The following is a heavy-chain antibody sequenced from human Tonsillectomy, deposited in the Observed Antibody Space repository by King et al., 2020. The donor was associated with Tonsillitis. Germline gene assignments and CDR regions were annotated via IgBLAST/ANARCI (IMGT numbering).Heavy chain of an antibody. CDR2: IKQDGSEK. CDR3: ASYYDSSGSSGFDY. V-gene: IGHV3-7*01. CDR1: GFTFSTYW. Sequence: VQLVESGGGLVQPGGSLRLSCAASGFTFSTYWMTWVRQAPGKGLEWVANIKQDGSEKVYVDSVKGRFTISRDNAKNSLYLQMNSLRAEDTAVYYCASYYDSSGSSGFDYWGQGTLVTVSS. D-gene: IGHD3-22*01. J-gene: IGHJ4*02.